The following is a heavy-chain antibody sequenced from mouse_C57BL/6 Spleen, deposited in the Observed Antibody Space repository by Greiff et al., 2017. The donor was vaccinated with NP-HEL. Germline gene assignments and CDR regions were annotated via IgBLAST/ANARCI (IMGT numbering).Heavy chain of an antibody. CDR2: ISSGSSTI. Sequence: EVMLVESGGGLVKPGGSLKLSCAASGFTFSDYGMHWVRQAPEKGLEWVAYISSGSSTIYYADKVKGRFTIARDNAKNTLFLQMTSLRSEDTAMYYCARPPTSVVAGDYWGQGTSVTVSS. D-gene: IGHD1-1*01. J-gene: IGHJ4*01. CDR1: GFTFSDYG. CDR3: ARPPTSVVAGDY. V-gene: IGHV5-17*01.